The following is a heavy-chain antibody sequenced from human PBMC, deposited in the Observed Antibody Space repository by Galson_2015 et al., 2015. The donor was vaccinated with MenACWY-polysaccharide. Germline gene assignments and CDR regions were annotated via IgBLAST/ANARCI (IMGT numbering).Heavy chain of an antibody. CDR3: ARGTAVASESNWFDP. D-gene: IGHD6-13*01. CDR1: GDSVSSNRAA. CDR2: TYYRSKWYN. J-gene: IGHJ5*02. V-gene: IGHV6-1*01. Sequence: CAISGDSVSSNRAAWNWIRQSPSRGLEWLGRTYYRSKWYNDYAVSVKSRITINPDTSKNQFSLQLNSVTPEDTAVYYCARGTAVASESNWFDPWGRGTLVTVSS.